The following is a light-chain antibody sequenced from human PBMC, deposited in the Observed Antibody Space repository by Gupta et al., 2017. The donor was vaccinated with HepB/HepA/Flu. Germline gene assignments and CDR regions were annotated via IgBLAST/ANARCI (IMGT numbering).Light chain of an antibody. V-gene: IGLV7-43*01. J-gene: IGLJ3*02. CDR3: LLCYGSAHCGV. CDR1: TGAVTSGYY. CDR2: STG. Sequence: QTVVTQQPSLTVSPGGTVPLTCASSTGAVTSGYYPNWFQQKPGQAPRALIYSTGNKHSWTPARFSGSLLGGKAALPMIGVQPEDEAYSYCLLCYGSAHCGVFGGGTKLTVL.